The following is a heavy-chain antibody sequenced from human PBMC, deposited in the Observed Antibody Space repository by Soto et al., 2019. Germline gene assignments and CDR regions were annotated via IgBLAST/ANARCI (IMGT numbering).Heavy chain of an antibody. CDR2: INPSGGST. J-gene: IGHJ5*02. CDR3: ARGGPLIAAAGNGGSWFDP. CDR1: GYTFTSYY. V-gene: IGHV1-46*01. Sequence: QVQLVQSGAEVKKPGASVKVSCKASGYTFTSYYMHWVRQAPGQGLEWMGIINPSGGSTSYAQKFQGRVTMTRDTSTSTVYMELSSLRSEDTAVYYCARGGPLIAAAGNGGSWFDPWGQGTLVTVSS. D-gene: IGHD6-13*01.